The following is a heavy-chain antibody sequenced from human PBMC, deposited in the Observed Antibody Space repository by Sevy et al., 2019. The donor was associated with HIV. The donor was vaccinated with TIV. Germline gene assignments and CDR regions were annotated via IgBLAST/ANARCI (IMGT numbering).Heavy chain of an antibody. V-gene: IGHV3-73*01. CDR3: TRPMTTVNVDYIDY. D-gene: IGHD4-17*01. Sequence: GGSLRLSCAASGFTFSGSTMHWVRQASGKGLEWVGRIRRKANIYATAYAASVKGRFTISRDDSKNTAYLQMNSLKTEDTVVYYCTRPMTTVNVDYIDYWGQGTLVTVSS. CDR2: IRRKANIYAT. CDR1: GFTFSGST. J-gene: IGHJ4*02.